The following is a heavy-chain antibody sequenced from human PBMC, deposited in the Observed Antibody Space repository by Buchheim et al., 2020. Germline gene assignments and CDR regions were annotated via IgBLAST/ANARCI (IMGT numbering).Heavy chain of an antibody. CDR2: TTFSGGIT. J-gene: IGHJ4*02. CDR1: GFTFSSYD. CDR3: AKFESSSSSNSGFDH. V-gene: IGHV3-23*04. Sequence: EQLVESGGGVVQPGRSLRLSCAASGFTFSSYDMHWVRQAPGKGLEWVAGTTFSGGITDYADSVKGRFTISTDNFKNNTFLQMTSLRAEDTAIYYCAKFESSSSSNSGFDHWGQGTL. D-gene: IGHD6-6*01.